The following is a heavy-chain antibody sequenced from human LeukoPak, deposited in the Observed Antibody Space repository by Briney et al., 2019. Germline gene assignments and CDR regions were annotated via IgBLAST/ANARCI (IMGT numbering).Heavy chain of an antibody. Sequence: SETLSLTCTVSGGSISSYYWSWIWQPPGKGLEWIGYIYTSGSTNYNPSLKSRVTISVDTSKNQFSLKLSSVTAADTAVYYCARHFSITNMYSSSLLHFDYWGQGTLVTVSS. CDR2: IYTSGST. D-gene: IGHD6-6*01. V-gene: IGHV4-4*09. CDR1: GGSISSYY. J-gene: IGHJ4*02. CDR3: ARHFSITNMYSSSLLHFDY.